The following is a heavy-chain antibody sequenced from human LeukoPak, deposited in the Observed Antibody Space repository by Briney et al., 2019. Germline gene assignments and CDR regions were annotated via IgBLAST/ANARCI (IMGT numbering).Heavy chain of an antibody. CDR3: AKYYGDDPDYYYYMDV. Sequence: GGSLRLSCAASGFSFSDYGMHWVRQAPGKGLEWVSAISGSGYSTYYADSVKGRFTISRDNSKNTLYLQMNSLRAEDTAVYYCAKYYGDDPDYYYYMDVWGKGTTVTISS. CDR1: GFSFSDYG. J-gene: IGHJ6*03. V-gene: IGHV3-23*01. CDR2: ISGSGYST. D-gene: IGHD4-17*01.